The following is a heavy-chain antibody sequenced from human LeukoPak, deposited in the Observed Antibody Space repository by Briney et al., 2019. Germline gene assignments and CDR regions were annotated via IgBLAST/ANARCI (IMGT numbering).Heavy chain of an antibody. CDR3: AKDNWVATRGHYGFDY. CDR2: ISGDGSIT. Sequence: TGGSLRLSCAASGFTFDDYAMHWVRQPPGKGLECVSLISGDGSITYYADSVKGRFTISRDNSKNSPYLQMNSLRTEDTALYYCAKDNWVATRGHYGFDYWSQGTLVTVSS. J-gene: IGHJ4*02. D-gene: IGHD5-12*01. V-gene: IGHV3-43*02. CDR1: GFTFDDYA.